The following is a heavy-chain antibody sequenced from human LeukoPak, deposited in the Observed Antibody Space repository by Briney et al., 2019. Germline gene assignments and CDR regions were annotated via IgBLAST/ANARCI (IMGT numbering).Heavy chain of an antibody. CDR2: IKQDGSEK. V-gene: IGHV3-7*01. CDR1: GFTFSSYW. Sequence: PGGSLRLSCAASGFTFSSYWMSWVRQAPGKGLEWVANIKQDGSEKYYVDSVKGRFTISRDNAKNSLYLQMNSLRAEDTAVYYCAREHYSPSYTYYYYYMDVWGKGTTVTVSS. D-gene: IGHD4-11*01. J-gene: IGHJ6*03. CDR3: AREHYSPSYTYYYYYMDV.